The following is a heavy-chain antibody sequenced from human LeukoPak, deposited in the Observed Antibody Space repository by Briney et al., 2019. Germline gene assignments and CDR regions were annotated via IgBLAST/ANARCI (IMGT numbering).Heavy chain of an antibody. D-gene: IGHD3-10*01. J-gene: IGHJ5*01. V-gene: IGHV4-39*01. CDR3: ARAMVLEGWFDS. CDR2: IYYRGST. CDR1: GGSISSSSHY. Sequence: TSETLSLTCTVSGGSISSSSHYWGWIRQPPGKGLEWIASIYYRGSTFYNPSLNSRVTISVDTSKSQFSLKLSFVTAADTAIYYCARAMVLEGWFDSWGQGTLVTVSS.